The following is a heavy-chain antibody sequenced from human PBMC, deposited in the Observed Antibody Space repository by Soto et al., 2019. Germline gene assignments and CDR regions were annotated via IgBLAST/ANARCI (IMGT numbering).Heavy chain of an antibody. V-gene: IGHV4-30-2*01. CDR2: IYHSGST. CDR3: ARVPDR. J-gene: IGHJ5*02. CDR1: GGSISSGGYS. Sequence: TLSLTCAVSGGSISSGGYSWSWIRQPPGKGMEWIGYIYHSGSTYYNPSLKSRVTISVDRSKNQFSMKLSSVTAADTAVYYCARVPDRWGQGTLVTVSS. D-gene: IGHD2-2*01.